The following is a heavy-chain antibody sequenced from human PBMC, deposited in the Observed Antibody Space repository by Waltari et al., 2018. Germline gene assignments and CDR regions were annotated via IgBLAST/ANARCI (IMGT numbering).Heavy chain of an antibody. CDR2: INPNSGGT. CDR1: GYTFTGYY. J-gene: IGHJ6*02. Sequence: QVQLVQSGAEVKKPGASVKVSCKASGYTFTGYYMHWVRQAPGQGLEWMGWINPNSGGTNYAQKFQGRVTMTRDTSISTAYMELSRLRSDDTAVYYCASRTPNYYDSSGYHNNYGMDVWGQGTTVTVSS. D-gene: IGHD3-22*01. CDR3: ASRTPNYYDSSGYHNNYGMDV. V-gene: IGHV1-2*02.